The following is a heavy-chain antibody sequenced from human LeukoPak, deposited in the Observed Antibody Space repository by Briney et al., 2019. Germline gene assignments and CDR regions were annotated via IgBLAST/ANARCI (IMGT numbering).Heavy chain of an antibody. CDR3: AKDRSLGPLNWSGYPPSSFDY. CDR1: GFTFSSYA. D-gene: IGHD3-3*01. CDR2: ISRSGGST. V-gene: IGHV3-23*01. J-gene: IGHJ4*02. Sequence: GGSLRLSCAASGFTFSSYAMSWVRQAPGKGLAWVPAISRSGGSTYYADSVKGRFTISRDNSKNTLYLQMNSLRAEDTAVYYCAKDRSLGPLNWSGYPPSSFDYWGRGTLVTVSS.